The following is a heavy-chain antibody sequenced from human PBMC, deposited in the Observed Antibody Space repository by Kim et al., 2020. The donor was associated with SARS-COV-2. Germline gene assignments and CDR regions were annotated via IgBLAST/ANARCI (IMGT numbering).Heavy chain of an antibody. CDR1: GGSFSGDR. J-gene: IGHJ5*02. D-gene: IGHD6-19*01. CDR2: INNSGST. Sequence: SETLSLTCAVYGGSFSGDRWSWIRQPPGKGLEWIEEINNSGSTNYNPSLKSRVTISIDTSKNQFSLKLSSVTAADTAVYYCARVTYSSRWYVWFDPWGQGTLVTVSS. V-gene: IGHV4-34*01. CDR3: ARVTYSSRWYVWFDP.